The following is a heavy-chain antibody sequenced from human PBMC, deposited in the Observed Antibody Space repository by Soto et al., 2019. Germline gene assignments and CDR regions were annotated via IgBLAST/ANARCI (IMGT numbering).Heavy chain of an antibody. D-gene: IGHD6-19*01. V-gene: IGHV3-74*01. J-gene: IGHJ4*02. Sequence: GGSLRLSCAASGFTFSNHWMHWFRQAPGKGLEWVSRINSDGSTTTYADSVKGRFTIFRHNAKNTLYLQLNSLRAEDTALYYCARGYSSGPDYWGQGTLVTVSS. CDR3: ARGYSSGPDY. CDR2: INSDGSTT. CDR1: GFTFSNHW.